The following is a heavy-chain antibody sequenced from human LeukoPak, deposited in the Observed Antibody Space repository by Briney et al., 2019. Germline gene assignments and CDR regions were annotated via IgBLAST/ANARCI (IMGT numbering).Heavy chain of an antibody. CDR3: ARDVGITVADSFDP. Sequence: ASVKVSCKASGYSFTGYYIHWVRQAPGQGLEWMAWISINRGNTNYAQKFQGRVSMTTDTSASTAYMELRGLRSDDTAMYYCARDVGITVADSFDPWGQGTLVTVSS. CDR2: ISINRGNT. J-gene: IGHJ5*02. CDR1: GYSFTGYY. V-gene: IGHV1-18*04. D-gene: IGHD6-19*01.